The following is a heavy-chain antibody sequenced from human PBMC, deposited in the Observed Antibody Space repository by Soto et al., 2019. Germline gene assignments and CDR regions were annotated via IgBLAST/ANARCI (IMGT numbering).Heavy chain of an antibody. J-gene: IGHJ5*02. V-gene: IGHV1-3*04. D-gene: IGHD3-10*01. CDR1: GNTLTHYA. CDR2: INTGDGNT. CDR3: AAYHSESYLGS. Sequence: ASVKVSCKASGNTLTHYAIHWVRQAPGQRLEWMGWINTGDGNTKYSQNFQGRVTITGDTSPSTAYMEVASLRSEDTAVYYCAAYHSESYLGSWGQGTRVTVSS.